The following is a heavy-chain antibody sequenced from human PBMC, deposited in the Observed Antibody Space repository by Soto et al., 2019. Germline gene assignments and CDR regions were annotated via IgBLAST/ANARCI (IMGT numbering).Heavy chain of an antibody. D-gene: IGHD1-20*01. CDR1: GYSFTIYD. J-gene: IGHJ5*02. Sequence: ASVKVSCKASGYSFTIYDINWVRQAPGQGLEWMGWMNPNTGDTAYAQKFQGRVTLTRDSSIGTAYMELSSLGSEDTAVYYCARGRVRGYNWFDPWGQGTLVTVSS. CDR3: ARGRVRGYNWFDP. CDR2: MNPNTGDT. V-gene: IGHV1-8*01.